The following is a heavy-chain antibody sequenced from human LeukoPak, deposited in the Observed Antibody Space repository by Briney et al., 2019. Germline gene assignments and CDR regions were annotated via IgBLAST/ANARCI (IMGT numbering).Heavy chain of an antibody. CDR1: GFTFSSYA. D-gene: IGHD6-19*01. Sequence: GGSLRLSCAASGFTFSSYAMSWVRQAPGKGLEWVSAISGSGGSTYYADSVKGRFTISRDSSKNTLYLQMNSLRAEDTAVYYCAKVEVGSSGWYIGHYWGQGTLVTVSS. V-gene: IGHV3-23*01. CDR3: AKVEVGSSGWYIGHY. J-gene: IGHJ4*02. CDR2: ISGSGGST.